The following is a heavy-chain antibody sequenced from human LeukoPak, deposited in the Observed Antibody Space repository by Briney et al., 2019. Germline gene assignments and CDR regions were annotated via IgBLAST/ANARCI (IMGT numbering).Heavy chain of an antibody. J-gene: IGHJ6*03. Sequence: PGGSLRLSCAASGFTFSSYSMNWVRQAPGKGLEWVSYISSSSSTIYYADSVKGRFTISRDNTKNTLYLQMNSLRAEDTAVYYCAKDLGIFGVVSLPSYMDVWGKGTTVTVSS. V-gene: IGHV3-48*01. D-gene: IGHD3-3*01. CDR2: ISSSSSTI. CDR1: GFTFSSYS. CDR3: AKDLGIFGVVSLPSYMDV.